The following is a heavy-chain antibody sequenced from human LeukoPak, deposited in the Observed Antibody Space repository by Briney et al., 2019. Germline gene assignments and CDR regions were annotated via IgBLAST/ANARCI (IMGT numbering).Heavy chain of an antibody. D-gene: IGHD7-27*01. CDR2: ISSSSSYI. CDR3: ARDLFTGDRGYYFDY. CDR1: GFTFSSYS. V-gene: IGHV3-21*01. J-gene: IGHJ4*02. Sequence: GGSLRLSCAASGFTFSSYSMNWVRQAPGKGLEWVSSISSSSSYIYYADSVKRRFTISRDNAKNSLYLQMNSLRAEDTAVYYCARDLFTGDRGYYFDYWGQGTLVTVSS.